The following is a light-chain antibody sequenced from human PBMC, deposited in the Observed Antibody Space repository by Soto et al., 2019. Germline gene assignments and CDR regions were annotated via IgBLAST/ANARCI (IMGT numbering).Light chain of an antibody. V-gene: IGKV3-15*01. J-gene: IGKJ4*01. CDR2: DAS. CDR3: QQCNNWPA. Sequence: EIVMTQSPAALSVSPEERDTLSCTASQSVSSYLAWYQQKPSQSPRLLIYDASTRATGIPARFSGSESGTEFYLTTSSLQPEDLAIYFCQQCNNWPAIGGGTKVETK. CDR1: QSVSSY.